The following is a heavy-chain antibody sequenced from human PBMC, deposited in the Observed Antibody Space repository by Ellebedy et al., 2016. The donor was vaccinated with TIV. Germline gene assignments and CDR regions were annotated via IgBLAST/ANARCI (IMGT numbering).Heavy chain of an antibody. Sequence: SETLSLTXTVSGDSMRRHYWSWIRQPAGKALEWIGRIYVSGIINYNSSLKRRVTISLDTSRNQFSLRLSSVTAADTAVYFYARGPGGTGDPPLDYWGQGTLVTFSS. J-gene: IGHJ4*02. D-gene: IGHD4-17*01. V-gene: IGHV4-4*07. CDR3: ARGPGGTGDPPLDY. CDR2: IYVSGII. CDR1: GDSMRRHY.